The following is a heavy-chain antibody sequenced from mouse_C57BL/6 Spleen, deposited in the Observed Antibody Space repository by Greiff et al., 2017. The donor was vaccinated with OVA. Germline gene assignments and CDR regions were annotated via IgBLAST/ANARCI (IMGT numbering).Heavy chain of an antibody. CDR1: GYTFTGYW. CDR3: ARIYYDYTGAFDY. Sequence: QVQLQQSGAELMKPGASVTLSCTATGYTFTGYWIEWVKQRPGHGLEWIGEILPGSGSTNYNEKFKGKAPFTVDKSSNTAYLQLSSLTTEDSAIYYFARIYYDYTGAFDYWGQGTTLTVSS. CDR2: ILPGSGST. V-gene: IGHV1-9*01. J-gene: IGHJ2*01. D-gene: IGHD2-4*01.